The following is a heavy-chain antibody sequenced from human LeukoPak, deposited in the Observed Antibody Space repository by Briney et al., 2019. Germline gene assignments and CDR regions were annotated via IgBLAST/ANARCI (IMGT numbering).Heavy chain of an antibody. V-gene: IGHV3-53*01. D-gene: IGHD1-26*01. CDR3: ARDRGVGAFDY. CDR1: GFTVSSNY. J-gene: IGHJ4*02. CDR2: IYSVGST. Sequence: GGSLRLSCAASGFTVSSNYMSWGRQAPGKGLEGVSVIYSVGSTYYADSVKGRFTLSRDHSKNTLYLQMHSLRAEETAVYYCARDRGVGAFDYWGQGTLVTVSS.